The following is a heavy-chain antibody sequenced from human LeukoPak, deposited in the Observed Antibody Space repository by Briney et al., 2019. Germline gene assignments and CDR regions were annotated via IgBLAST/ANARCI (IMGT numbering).Heavy chain of an antibody. V-gene: IGHV1-18*01. D-gene: IGHD5-12*01. J-gene: IGHJ4*02. CDR2: ISAYNGNT. Sequence: GASVKVSCKASGYTFTSYGISWVRQAPGQGLEWMGWISAYNGNTNYAQKLQGRVTMTTDTSTSTAYMELRSLRSDDTAVYYCARISPQWLRLEGHFDYWGQGTLVTVSS. CDR1: GYTFTSYG. CDR3: ARISPQWLRLEGHFDY.